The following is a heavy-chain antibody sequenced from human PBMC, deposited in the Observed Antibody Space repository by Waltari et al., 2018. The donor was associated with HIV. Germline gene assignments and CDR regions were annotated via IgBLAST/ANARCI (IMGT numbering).Heavy chain of an antibody. CDR2: IYYSGST. CDR1: SISSSSYY. CDR3: ARDLKQWLAGMDV. D-gene: IGHD6-19*01. J-gene: IGHJ6*02. V-gene: IGHV4-39*07. Sequence: SISSSSYYWGWIRQPPGKGLEWIGSIYYSGSTYYNPSLKSRVTISVDTSKNQFSLKLSSVTAADTAVYYCARDLKQWLAGMDVWGQGTTVTVSS.